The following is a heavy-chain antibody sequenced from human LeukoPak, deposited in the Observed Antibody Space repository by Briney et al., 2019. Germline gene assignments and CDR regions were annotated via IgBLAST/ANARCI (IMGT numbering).Heavy chain of an antibody. CDR1: GGSFSGYC. Sequence: SETLSLTCAVYGGSFSGYCWSWIRQPPGKGLEWIGEINHSGSTNYNPSPKSRVTISVDTSKNQFSLQLNSVTPEDTAVYYCARDPFTSGWPRDWGQGTLVTVSS. CDR2: INHSGST. J-gene: IGHJ4*02. CDR3: ARDPFTSGWPRD. V-gene: IGHV4-34*01. D-gene: IGHD6-19*01.